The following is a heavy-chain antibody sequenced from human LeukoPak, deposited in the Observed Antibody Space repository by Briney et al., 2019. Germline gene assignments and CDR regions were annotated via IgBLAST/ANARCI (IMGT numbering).Heavy chain of an antibody. D-gene: IGHD5-18*01. CDR3: ARGGAGYPI. CDR1: GGSISSGGYY. Sequence: SETLSLTCTVSGGSISSGGYYWSWIRQPAGKGLEWIGRIYTSGSTNYNPSLKSRVTMSVDTSKNQFSLKLSSVTAADTAVYYCARGGAGYPIWGQGTMVTVSS. J-gene: IGHJ3*02. V-gene: IGHV4-61*02. CDR2: IYTSGST.